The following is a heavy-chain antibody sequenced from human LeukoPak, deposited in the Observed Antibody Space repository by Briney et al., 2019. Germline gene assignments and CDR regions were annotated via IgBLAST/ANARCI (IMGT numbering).Heavy chain of an antibody. V-gene: IGHV1-8*03. CDR3: ARRSDYYDSSAYVY. D-gene: IGHD3-22*01. CDR1: GYTFTSYD. CDR2: MNPNSGNT. Sequence: ASVRVSCKASGYTFTSYDINWVRQATGQGLEWMGWMNPNSGNTGYAQKFQGRVTITRDTSIRTAYMELSSLRSEDTAVYYCARRSDYYDSSAYVYWGQGTLVTVSS. J-gene: IGHJ4*02.